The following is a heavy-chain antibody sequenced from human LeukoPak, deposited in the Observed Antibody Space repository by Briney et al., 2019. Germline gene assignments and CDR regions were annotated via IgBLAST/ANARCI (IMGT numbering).Heavy chain of an antibody. V-gene: IGHV3-21*01. CDR2: ISSSSSYI. J-gene: IGHJ4*02. Sequence: PGGSLRLSCAASGFTFSSYSMNWVRQAPGKGLEWVSSISSSSSYIYYADSVKGRFTISRDNVKNSLYLQMNSLRAEDTAVYYCARDLGFGELYLCYWGQGTLVTVSS. CDR1: GFTFSSYS. CDR3: ARDLGFGELYLCY. D-gene: IGHD3-10*01.